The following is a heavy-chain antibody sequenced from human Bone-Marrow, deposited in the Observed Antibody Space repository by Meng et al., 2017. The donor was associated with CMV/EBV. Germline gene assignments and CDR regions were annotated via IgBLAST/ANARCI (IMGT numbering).Heavy chain of an antibody. Sequence: ASVKVSCKASGYTFSNYGFSWVRQATGQGLEWMGWMNPNSGNTGYAQKFQGRVTMTRNTSISTAYMELSSLRSEDTAIYYCTRGRGSTHKGNWFDPWGQGTLVTVSS. V-gene: IGHV1-8*02. CDR3: TRGRGSTHKGNWFDP. CDR2: MNPNSGNT. CDR1: GYTFSNYG. D-gene: IGHD3-10*01. J-gene: IGHJ5*02.